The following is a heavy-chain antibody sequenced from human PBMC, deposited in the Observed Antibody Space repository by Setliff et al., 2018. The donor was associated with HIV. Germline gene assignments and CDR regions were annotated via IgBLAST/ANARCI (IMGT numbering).Heavy chain of an antibody. CDR2: IYYSGST. Sequence: KTSETLSLTCGVSGYSMSSGYYWGWIRQPPGKGLEWIGSIYYSGSTYYNPSLKTRVTISVDTSKNQFSLKLSSVTAADTAVYYCASLTTDRFLEWLFVYWGQGTLVTVSS. V-gene: IGHV4-38-2*01. CDR1: GYSMSSGYY. D-gene: IGHD3-3*01. CDR3: ASLTTDRFLEWLFVY. J-gene: IGHJ4*02.